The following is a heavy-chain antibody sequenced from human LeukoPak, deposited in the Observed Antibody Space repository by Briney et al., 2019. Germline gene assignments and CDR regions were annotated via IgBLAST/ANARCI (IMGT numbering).Heavy chain of an antibody. V-gene: IGHV3-11*01. D-gene: IGHD5-18*01. Sequence: GGSLRLSCAASGFTFSDYYLSWIRQAPRKGLEWVSYISGNDPTIYYADSVKGRFTISRDNAKNSLYLQMNSLRAEDTALYYCARVSSSGYGVSSGLFYWGQGTLVTVSS. J-gene: IGHJ4*02. CDR1: GFTFSDYY. CDR2: ISGNDPTI. CDR3: ARVSSSGYGVSSGLFY.